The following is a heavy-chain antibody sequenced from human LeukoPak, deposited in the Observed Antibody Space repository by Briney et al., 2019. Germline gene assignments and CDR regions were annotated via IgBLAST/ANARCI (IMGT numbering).Heavy chain of an antibody. CDR1: GYTFTVYY. J-gene: IGHJ4*02. CDR2: INPNSGGT. D-gene: IGHD3-22*01. Sequence: ASVTVSCKASGYTFTVYYMHWVRQAPGQGLEWMGWINPNSGGTNYAQKFQGRVTITRDTSISTAYMELSRLRSDDTAVYYCARAIYYYDSSGYYDYFDYWGQGTLVTVSS. CDR3: ARAIYYYDSSGYYDYFDY. V-gene: IGHV1-2*02.